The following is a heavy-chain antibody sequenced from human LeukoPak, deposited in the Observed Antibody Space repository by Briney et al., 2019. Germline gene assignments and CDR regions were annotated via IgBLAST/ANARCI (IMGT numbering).Heavy chain of an antibody. J-gene: IGHJ5*02. Sequence: GGSLRLSCAASEFTFSNYAMNWVRQAPGKGLEWVSGISGGGGSTYYADSVKGRFTISRDNSKDTLYLQLDSLRAEDTALYYCAKGSGVNHYHWIDPWGQGTLVTVSS. CDR1: EFTFSNYA. V-gene: IGHV3-23*01. CDR2: ISGGGGST. CDR3: AKGSGVNHYHWIDP. D-gene: IGHD2-8*01.